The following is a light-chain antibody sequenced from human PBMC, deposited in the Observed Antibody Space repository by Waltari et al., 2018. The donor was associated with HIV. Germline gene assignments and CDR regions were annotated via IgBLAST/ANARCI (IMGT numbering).Light chain of an antibody. CDR1: SGSVATSSS. V-gene: IGLV8-61*01. Sequence: QTVVTQEPSFSVSPGGTVTLTCGLSSGSVATSSSPSWYQQTPGRGPRTRIYDPTTRSSWAPDRFSGSILGNKAALTITGAQADDECDYYCVLYMGSGIWVFGGGTKLTVL. CDR3: VLYMGSGIWV. J-gene: IGLJ3*02. CDR2: DPT.